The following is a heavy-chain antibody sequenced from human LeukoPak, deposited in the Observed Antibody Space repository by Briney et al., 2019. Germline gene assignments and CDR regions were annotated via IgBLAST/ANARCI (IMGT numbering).Heavy chain of an antibody. Sequence: SEALSLTCTVSGGSISSSSYYGGWIRQPPGKGLEWIGSIYYSGSTYYNPSLKSRVTISVDASKNQFSLKLSSVTAADTAVYYCASRDYGDYPWYFDLWGRGTLVTVST. CDR3: ASRDYGDYPWYFDL. CDR2: IYYSGST. V-gene: IGHV4-39*07. CDR1: GGSISSSSYY. D-gene: IGHD4-17*01. J-gene: IGHJ2*01.